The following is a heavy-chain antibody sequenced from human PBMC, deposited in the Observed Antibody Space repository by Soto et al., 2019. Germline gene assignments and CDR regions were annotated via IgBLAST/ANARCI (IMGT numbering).Heavy chain of an antibody. CDR2: INPSGGST. Sequence: ASVKVSCKASGYTFTSYYMHWVRQAPGQGLEWMGIINPSGGSTSYAQKFQGRVTMTRDTSTSTVYMELSSLRSEDTAVYYCARDSRYRIAAPNYYFDYWGQGTLVTVS. J-gene: IGHJ4*02. V-gene: IGHV1-46*03. CDR3: ARDSRYRIAAPNYYFDY. CDR1: GYTFTSYY. D-gene: IGHD6-13*01.